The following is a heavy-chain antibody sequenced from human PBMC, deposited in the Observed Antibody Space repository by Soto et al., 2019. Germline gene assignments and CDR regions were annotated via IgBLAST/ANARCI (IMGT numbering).Heavy chain of an antibody. D-gene: IGHD4-17*01. CDR2: INPNSGGT. CDR3: ARNGDYGDYAGAFDI. J-gene: IGHJ3*02. V-gene: IGHV1-2*04. CDR1: GYTFTNYY. Sequence: ASVKVSCKASGYTFTNYYIHWVRQAPGQGLEWMGWINPNSGGTNYAQKFQGWVTMTRDTSISTAYMELSRLRSDDTAVYYCARNGDYGDYAGAFDIWGQGTMVTVSS.